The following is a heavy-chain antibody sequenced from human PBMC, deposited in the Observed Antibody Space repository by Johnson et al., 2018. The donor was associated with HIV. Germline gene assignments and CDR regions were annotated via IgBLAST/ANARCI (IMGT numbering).Heavy chain of an antibody. Sequence: VQLVESGGGVVQPGRSLRLSCAASGFTFSDYYMSWIRQAPGKGLEWVSAISGSGGSTYYADSVKGRFTISRDNSKNTLYLQMNSLGAEDTAVDYWAGGGSYYTFDMWGQGTMVTVSS. V-gene: IGHV3-23*04. CDR2: ISGSGGST. D-gene: IGHD1-26*01. CDR3: AGGGSYYTFDM. CDR1: GFTFSDYY. J-gene: IGHJ3*02.